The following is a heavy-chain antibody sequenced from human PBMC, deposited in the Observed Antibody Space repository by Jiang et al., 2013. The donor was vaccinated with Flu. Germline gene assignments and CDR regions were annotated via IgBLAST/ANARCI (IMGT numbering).Heavy chain of an antibody. CDR2: IYPGDSDT. J-gene: IGHJ6*02. CDR1: GYSFTNYW. V-gene: IGHV5-51*01. CDR3: ARPLGQPKETSLEYYYYYGMDV. Sequence: VQLVESGAEVKKPGESLKISCKVSGYSFTNYWIGWVRQMPGKGLEWMGIIYPGDSDTIYSPSFQGQVTISADKSISTAYLQWSSLKASDTAIYYCARPLGQPKETSLEYYYYYGMDVWGQGTSVTVSS.